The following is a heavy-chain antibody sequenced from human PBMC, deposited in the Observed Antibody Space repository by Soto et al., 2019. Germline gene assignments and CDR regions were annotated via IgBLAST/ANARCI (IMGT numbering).Heavy chain of an antibody. CDR1: GFTVSNNY. D-gene: IGHD3-16*01. Sequence: EEQLVESGGDLVQPGGSLRRSCAASGFTVSNNYMSWVRQAPGKGLEWVSLLYSGGSTYYADSVKGRFTISRDSLKNTLHLQMTSLRAEDTAMYYCAAYSHKGYWGQGTLVTVSS. V-gene: IGHV3-66*01. CDR3: AAYSHKGY. J-gene: IGHJ4*02. CDR2: LYSGGST.